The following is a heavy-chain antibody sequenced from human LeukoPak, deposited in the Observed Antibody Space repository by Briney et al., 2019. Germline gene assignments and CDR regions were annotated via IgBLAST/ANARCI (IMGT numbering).Heavy chain of an antibody. Sequence: KPSETLSLTCTVSGGSIDSYYWSWIRQPPGKRLEWIGYIYYSGSTNYNPSLKSRVTISVDTSKNQFSLKLSSVTAADTAVYYCASGYSSSWSGYFQHWGQGTLVTVSS. V-gene: IGHV4-59*01. J-gene: IGHJ1*01. CDR2: IYYSGST. CDR1: GGSIDSYY. D-gene: IGHD6-13*01. CDR3: ASGYSSSWSGYFQH.